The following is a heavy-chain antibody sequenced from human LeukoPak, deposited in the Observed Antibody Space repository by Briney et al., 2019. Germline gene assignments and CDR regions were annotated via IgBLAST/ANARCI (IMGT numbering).Heavy chain of an antibody. J-gene: IGHJ4*02. CDR1: GFTVSSNY. CDR2: IWYDGSNK. V-gene: IGHV3-33*06. CDR3: AKDGVPDHGSYGPREYYFDY. D-gene: IGHD5-18*01. Sequence: GGSLRLSCAASGFTVSSNYMSWVRQAPGKGLEWVAVIWYDGSNKYYADSVKGRFTISRDNFKNTLYLQMNSLRAEDTAVYYCAKDGVPDHGSYGPREYYFDYWGQGTLVTVSS.